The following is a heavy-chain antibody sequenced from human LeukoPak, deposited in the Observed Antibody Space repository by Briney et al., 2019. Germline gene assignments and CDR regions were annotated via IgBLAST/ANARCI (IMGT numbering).Heavy chain of an antibody. V-gene: IGHV4-34*01. CDR3: ARGDGSGSFLDY. J-gene: IGHJ4*02. Sequence: SETLSLTCAVYGGSFSGSYQSWIRHPPGKGLEWIGEINHGGSTNYNPSLKSRVTISADTSKNQFSLKLSSVTAAGTAVYYCARGDGSGSFLDYWGQGTLVTVSS. D-gene: IGHD3-10*01. CDR1: GGSFSGSY. CDR2: INHGGST.